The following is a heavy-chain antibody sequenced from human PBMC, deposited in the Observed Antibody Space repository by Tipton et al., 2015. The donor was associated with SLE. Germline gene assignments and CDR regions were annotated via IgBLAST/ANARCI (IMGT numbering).Heavy chain of an antibody. Sequence: SLRLSCAASGFTFSDYYMSWIRRAPGKGLEWVSYISSSGSTIYYADSVKGRFTISRDNAKNSLYLQMNSLRAEDTAVYYCAREGNAYTVTHDYWGQGTLVTVSS. CDR2: ISSSGSTI. J-gene: IGHJ4*02. V-gene: IGHV3-11*01. D-gene: IGHD4-17*01. CDR1: GFTFSDYY. CDR3: AREGNAYTVTHDY.